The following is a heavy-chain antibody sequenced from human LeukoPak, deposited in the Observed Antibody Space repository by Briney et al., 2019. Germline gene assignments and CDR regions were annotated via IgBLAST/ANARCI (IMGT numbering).Heavy chain of an antibody. CDR1: GGTFSSYA. V-gene: IGHV1-69*04. CDR3: ARSPLAYYYDSSGHGGY. D-gene: IGHD3-22*01. CDR2: IIPILGIA. J-gene: IGHJ4*02. Sequence: SVKVSCKVSGGTFSSYAISWVRQAPGQGLEWMGRIIPILGIASYAQKFQGRVTITADKSTSTAYMELSSLRSEDTAVYYCARSPLAYYYDSSGHGGYWGQGTLVTVSS.